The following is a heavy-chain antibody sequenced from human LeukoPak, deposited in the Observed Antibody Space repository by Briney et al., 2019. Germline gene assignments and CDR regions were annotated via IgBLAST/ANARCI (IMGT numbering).Heavy chain of an antibody. CDR1: GFTFSSYW. V-gene: IGHV3-74*01. CDR2: INTDGSST. J-gene: IGHJ6*02. CDR3: ARALYSGYDTNYYYGMDV. D-gene: IGHD5-12*01. Sequence: PGGSLRLSCAASGFTFSSYWMHWVRQAPGKGLVWVSRINTDGSSTSYADSVKGRFTISRDNAKNTLYLQMNSLRAEDTAVYYCARALYSGYDTNYYYGMDVWGQGTTVTVSS.